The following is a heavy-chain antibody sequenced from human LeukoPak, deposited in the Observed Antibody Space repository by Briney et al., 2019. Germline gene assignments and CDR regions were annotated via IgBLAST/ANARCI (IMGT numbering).Heavy chain of an antibody. CDR1: GFTFSSYS. J-gene: IGHJ4*02. Sequence: GGSLRLSCAASGFTFSSYSMNWVRQAPGKGLEWVSSISSSSSYIYYADSVKGRFTISRDNAKNSLYLQMNSLRAEDTAVNYCAGEENYYGSGSYRYWGQGTLVTVSS. D-gene: IGHD3-10*01. CDR2: ISSSSSYI. V-gene: IGHV3-21*01. CDR3: AGEENYYGSGSYRY.